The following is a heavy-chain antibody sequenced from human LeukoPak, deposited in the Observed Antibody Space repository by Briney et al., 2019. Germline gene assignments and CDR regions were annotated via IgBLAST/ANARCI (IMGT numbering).Heavy chain of an antibody. CDR1: GDSISSGGYY. CDR2: IYYSGST. J-gene: IGHJ3*02. D-gene: IGHD6-6*01. CDR3: ARDDRPGSDHAFDI. V-gene: IGHV4-30-2*01. Sequence: PSETLSLTCTVSGDSISSGGYYWSWIRQPPGKGLEWIGYIYYSGSTYYNPSLKSRVTISIDRSKNQFSLQLTSVTAADTAVYYCARDDRPGSDHAFDIWGQGTTVTVSS.